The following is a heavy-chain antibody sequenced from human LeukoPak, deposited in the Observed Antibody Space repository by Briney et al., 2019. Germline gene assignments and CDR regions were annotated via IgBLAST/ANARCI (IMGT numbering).Heavy chain of an antibody. J-gene: IGHJ1*01. V-gene: IGHV3-11*01. Sequence: GGSLRLSCAASGFTFSVYYMTWTRQAPGRGLEWVSYISSSGSTIYYADSVKGRFTISRDNAKNSLYLQMNSLRAEDTAVYYCARGSSGYYVPAEYFQHWGQGTLVTVSS. CDR3: ARGSSGYYVPAEYFQH. CDR1: GFTFSVYY. D-gene: IGHD3-22*01. CDR2: ISSSGSTI.